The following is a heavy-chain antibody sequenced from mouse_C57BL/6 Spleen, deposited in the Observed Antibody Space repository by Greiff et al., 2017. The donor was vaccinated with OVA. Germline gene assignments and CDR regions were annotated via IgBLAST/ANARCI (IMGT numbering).Heavy chain of an antibody. CDR1: GYTFTDYY. CDR2: IYPGSGNT. D-gene: IGHD1-1*01. V-gene: IGHV1-76*01. J-gene: IGHJ1*03. CDR3: ARGGSYEYFDV. Sequence: VQLQQSGAELVRPGASVKLSCKASGYTFTDYYINWVKQRPGQGLEWIARIYPGSGNTYYNEKFKGKATLTAEKSSSTAYMQLSSLTSEDSAVYCCARGGSYEYFDVWGTGTTVTVSS.